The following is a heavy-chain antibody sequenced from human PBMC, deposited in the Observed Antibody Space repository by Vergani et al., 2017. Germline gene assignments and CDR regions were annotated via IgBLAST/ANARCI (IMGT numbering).Heavy chain of an antibody. CDR3: ARVAAYYYDSSGYYQLDDYYYYGMDV. CDR1: GFTFSSYW. J-gene: IGHJ6*02. V-gene: IGHV3-74*01. Sequence: EVQLVESGGGLVQPGGSLRLSCAASGFTFSSYWMHWVRQAPGKGLVWVSRINSDGSSTSYADSVKGRFTISRDNAKNTLYLQMNSLRAEDTAVYYCARVAAYYYDSSGYYQLDDYYYYGMDVWGQGTTVTVSS. D-gene: IGHD3-22*01. CDR2: INSDGSST.